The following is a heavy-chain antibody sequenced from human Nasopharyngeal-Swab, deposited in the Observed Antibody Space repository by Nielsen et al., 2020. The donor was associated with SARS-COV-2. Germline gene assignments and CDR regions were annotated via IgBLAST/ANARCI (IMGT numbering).Heavy chain of an antibody. V-gene: IGHV3-15*01. D-gene: IGHD2/OR15-2a*01. J-gene: IGHJ4*02. CDR3: ITDQEYFDGGVMRADF. Sequence: GGSLRLSCVGSGFRFTYAWMSWVRQAPGKGPEWVGRILSKKDGEKTDYAAPVKGRFTISRDDRKNTLYLQMSSLRIEDTGTYYCITDQEYFDGGVMRADFWGQGTLVTVSS. CDR2: ILSKKDGEKT. CDR1: GFRFTYAW.